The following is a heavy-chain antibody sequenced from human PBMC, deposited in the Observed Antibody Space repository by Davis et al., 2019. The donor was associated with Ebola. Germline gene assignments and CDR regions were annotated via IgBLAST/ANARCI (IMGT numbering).Heavy chain of an antibody. Sequence: TLSLTCTVSGSSIRNGAYYWSWIRKHPGKGLEWIGSIYYSGGTYYNPSLKSRVTISMDTSKNQFSLRLSSVTAADTAVYYCARGLGYCSSTSCYPMFYFDYWGQGTLVTVSS. J-gene: IGHJ4*02. V-gene: IGHV4-31*03. CDR2: IYYSGGT. CDR1: GSSIRNGAYY. CDR3: ARGLGYCSSTSCYPMFYFDY. D-gene: IGHD2-2*01.